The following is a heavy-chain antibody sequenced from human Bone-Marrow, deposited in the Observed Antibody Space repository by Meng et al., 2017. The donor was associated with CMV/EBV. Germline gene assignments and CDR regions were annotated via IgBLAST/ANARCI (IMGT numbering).Heavy chain of an antibody. V-gene: IGHV3-73*01. J-gene: IGHJ3*02. Sequence: GESLKISCAASGFTFSGSAMHWVRQASGKGLEWVGRIRSKANSYATAYAASVKGRFTISRDDSKNTAYLQMNSLKTEDTAVYYCTRLVPAATQRGAFDIWGQGTTVTVSS. D-gene: IGHD2-2*01. CDR2: IRSKANSYAT. CDR1: GFTFSGSA. CDR3: TRLVPAATQRGAFDI.